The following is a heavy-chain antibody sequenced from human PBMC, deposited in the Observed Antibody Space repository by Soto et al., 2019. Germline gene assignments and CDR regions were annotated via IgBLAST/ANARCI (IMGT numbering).Heavy chain of an antibody. Sequence: GASVKVSCKASGYTFTSYYMHWVRQAPGQGLEWMGIINPSGGSTSYAQKFQGRVTMTRDTSTSTVYMELSSLRSEDTAVYYCAREARYYYDSSGQGFDYWGQGTLVTVSS. CDR3: AREARYYYDSSGQGFDY. CDR1: GYTFTSYY. V-gene: IGHV1-46*01. D-gene: IGHD3-22*01. J-gene: IGHJ4*02. CDR2: INPSGGST.